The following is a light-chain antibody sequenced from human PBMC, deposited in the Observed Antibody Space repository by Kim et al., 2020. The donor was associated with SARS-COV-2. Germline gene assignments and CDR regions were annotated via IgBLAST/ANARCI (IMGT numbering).Light chain of an antibody. CDR3: NSRDSSGNHVV. CDR2: GKN. Sequence: SSVLTQDPAVSVALGQTVRITCQGDSLRSYYASWYQQKPGQAPVLVIYGKNNRPSGIPDRFSGSSSGNTASLTITGAQAEGEAVYYCNSRDSSGNHVVFG. V-gene: IGLV3-19*01. J-gene: IGLJ2*01. CDR1: SLRSYY.